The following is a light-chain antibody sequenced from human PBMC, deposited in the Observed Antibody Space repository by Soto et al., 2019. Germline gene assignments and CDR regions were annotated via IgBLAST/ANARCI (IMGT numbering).Light chain of an antibody. Sequence: DIQMTQSPSTLSASVEARVTITCRASQSIGDLLAWYQQKPGEAPKVLIYKASYLESGVPSRFSGSGSGTEFTLTISSLQPEDLAPYYCQHYSAFSVTFGQGTKVEIK. V-gene: IGKV1-5*03. J-gene: IGKJ1*01. CDR3: QHYSAFSVT. CDR1: QSIGDL. CDR2: KAS.